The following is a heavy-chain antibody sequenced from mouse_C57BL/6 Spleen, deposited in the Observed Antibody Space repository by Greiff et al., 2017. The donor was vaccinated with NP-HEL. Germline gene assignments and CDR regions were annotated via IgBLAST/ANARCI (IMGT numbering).Heavy chain of an antibody. V-gene: IGHV1-76*01. Sequence: QVQLQQSGAELVRPGASVKLSCKASGYTFTDYYINWVKQRPGQGLEWIARIYPGSGNTYYNEKFKGKATLTAEKSSSTAYMQLSSLTSEDSAVYFCARSVYGSSSFAYWGQGTLVTVSA. CDR2: IYPGSGNT. CDR1: GYTFTDYY. CDR3: ARSVYGSSSFAY. J-gene: IGHJ3*01. D-gene: IGHD1-1*01.